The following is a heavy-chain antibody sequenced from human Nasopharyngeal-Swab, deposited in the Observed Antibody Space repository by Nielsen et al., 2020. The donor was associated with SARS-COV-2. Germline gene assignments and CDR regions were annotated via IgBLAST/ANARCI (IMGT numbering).Heavy chain of an antibody. D-gene: IGHD3-16*01. V-gene: IGHV1-18*01. CDR1: GYTFTSYG. CDR2: ISVHNGYT. CDR3: ARDSIAFGGPEGDY. Sequence: ASVKVSCETSGYTFTSYGISWVRQAPGQGLEWLGSISVHNGYTNYPQKLQGRVTMTTDTSTTTASMELRSLRSADTAVYYCARDSIAFGGPEGDYWGQGTLVTVSS. J-gene: IGHJ4*02.